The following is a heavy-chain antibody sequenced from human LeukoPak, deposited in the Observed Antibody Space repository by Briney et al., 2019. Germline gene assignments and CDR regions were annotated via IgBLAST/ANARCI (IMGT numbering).Heavy chain of an antibody. CDR2: IYHSGST. D-gene: IGHD3-3*02. CDR3: ARGSRSVSAYYYGMDV. V-gene: IGHV4-30-2*01. J-gene: IGHJ6*02. CDR1: GGSISSGGYS. Sequence: ASETLSLTCAVSGGSISSGGYSWSWIRQPPGKGLEWIGYIYHSGSTYYNPSLKSRVTISVDRSKNQFSLKLSSVTAADTAVYYCARGSRSVSAYYYGMDVWGQGITVTVSS.